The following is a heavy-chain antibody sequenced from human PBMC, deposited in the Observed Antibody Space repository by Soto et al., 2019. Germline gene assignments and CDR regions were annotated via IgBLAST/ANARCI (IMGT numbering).Heavy chain of an antibody. CDR3: ARDNYGSGSSFDY. J-gene: IGHJ4*02. CDR2: TYYRSKWYN. Sequence: SQTLSLTCAISGDSVSSNSAAWNWIRQSPTRDLEWLGRTYYRSKWYNDYAVSVKSRITINPDTSKNQFSLQLNSVTPEDTAVNYCARDNYGSGSSFDYWSQGTLVTVSS. V-gene: IGHV6-1*01. D-gene: IGHD3-10*01. CDR1: GDSVSSNSAA.